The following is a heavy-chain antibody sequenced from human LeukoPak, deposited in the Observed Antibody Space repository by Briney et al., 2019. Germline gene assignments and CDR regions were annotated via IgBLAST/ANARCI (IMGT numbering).Heavy chain of an antibody. Sequence: PSETLSLTCAVYGGSFSGYYWSWIRQPPGKGLEWIGYIYYSGSTYYNPSLKSRVTISVDTSKNQFSLKLSSVTAADTAVYYCARDRWVVPAAIDYWGQGTLVTVSS. V-gene: IGHV4-30-4*08. J-gene: IGHJ4*02. CDR3: ARDRWVVPAAIDY. D-gene: IGHD2-2*01. CDR2: IYYSGST. CDR1: GGSFSGYY.